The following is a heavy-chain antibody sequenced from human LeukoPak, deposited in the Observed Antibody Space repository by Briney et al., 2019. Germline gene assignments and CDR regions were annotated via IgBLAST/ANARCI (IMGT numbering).Heavy chain of an antibody. V-gene: IGHV3-20*01. J-gene: IGHJ3*02. Sequence: GGSLRLSCAASGFTFDDYGMSWVRQAPGKGLEWVSGINWNGGSTGYADSVKGRFTISRDNAKNSLYLQMNSLRAEDTALYHCARVDLIRNIAAVPGAFDIWGQGTMVTVSS. CDR3: ARVDLIRNIAAVPGAFDI. CDR1: GFTFDDYG. CDR2: INWNGGST. D-gene: IGHD6-13*01.